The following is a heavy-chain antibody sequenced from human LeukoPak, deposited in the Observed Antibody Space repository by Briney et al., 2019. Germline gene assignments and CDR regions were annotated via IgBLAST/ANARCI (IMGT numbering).Heavy chain of an antibody. V-gene: IGHV1-2*02. J-gene: IGHJ4*02. CDR2: INPKSGGA. D-gene: IGHD1-7*01. CDR3: ARQRNPRNYPGPDS. Sequence: GASVKVSCKASGYSFTGFYIHWVRQAPGQGLEWMGWINPKSGGANFAQKFQGRVTMTRDTSISTAYMELSRLRSDDTAVYYCARQRNPRNYPGPDSWGQGTLVTVSS. CDR1: GYSFTGFY.